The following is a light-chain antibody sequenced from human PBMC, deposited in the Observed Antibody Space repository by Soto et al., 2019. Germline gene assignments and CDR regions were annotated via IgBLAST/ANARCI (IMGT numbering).Light chain of an antibody. J-gene: IGKJ4*01. CDR2: DAS. CDR1: ESTSDY. V-gene: IGKV3-11*01. Sequence: EIVLTQSPGTLSLSPGERATLSCRASESTSDYLAWYQQKPGQAPRLLIYDASNRATGIPDRFSGGGSGTDFTLTISRLEPEDFAVYYCQQFSSYPLTFGGGTKVDIK. CDR3: QQFSSYPLT.